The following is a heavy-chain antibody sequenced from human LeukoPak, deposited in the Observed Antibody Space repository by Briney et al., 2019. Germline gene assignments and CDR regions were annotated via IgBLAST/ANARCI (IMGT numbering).Heavy chain of an antibody. CDR1: GFTFSSYE. CDR2: IRSSGSTI. V-gene: IGHV3-48*03. J-gene: IGHJ5*02. Sequence: GGSLRLSCAASGFTFSSYEMNWVRQAPGKGLEWVSYIRSSGSTISYADAVKGRFTISRDNAKNSLYLQMNSLRAEDTAVYYCARDLGKIAVAGPNWFDPWGQGTLVTVSA. D-gene: IGHD6-19*01. CDR3: ARDLGKIAVAGPNWFDP.